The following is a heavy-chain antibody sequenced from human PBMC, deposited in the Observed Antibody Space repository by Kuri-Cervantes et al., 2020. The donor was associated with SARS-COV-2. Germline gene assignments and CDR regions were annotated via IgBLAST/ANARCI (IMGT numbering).Heavy chain of an antibody. CDR2: INTATGNT. V-gene: IGHV1-3*04. CDR1: GYTLSSYA. D-gene: IGHD2-2*01. Sequence: ASVKVSCKASGYTLSSYAIHWARQAPGQGLEWMGWINTATGNTHYSQKFQGRVTITRDTAASTEYMDLNSLRSEDTAVYYCAREVGYCDSGRCYGLDAFDIWRQGTMVTVSS. CDR3: AREVGYCDSGRCYGLDAFDI. J-gene: IGHJ3*02.